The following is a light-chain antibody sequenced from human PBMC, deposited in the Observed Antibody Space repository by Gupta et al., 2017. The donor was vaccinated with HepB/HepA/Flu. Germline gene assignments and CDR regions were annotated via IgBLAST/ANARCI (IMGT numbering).Light chain of an antibody. Sequence: DIQMTHSPSSLSTSVGDRVTITCRTSQSISTSLNWYQQKPGKAPKLLIYAASSLQTGVPSRFSGSGSGTDFTLTISSMQPEDFATYFCRQSDSYPWTFGQGTKVEVK. CDR3: RQSDSYPWT. CDR2: AAS. CDR1: QSISTS. J-gene: IGKJ1*01. V-gene: IGKV1-39*01.